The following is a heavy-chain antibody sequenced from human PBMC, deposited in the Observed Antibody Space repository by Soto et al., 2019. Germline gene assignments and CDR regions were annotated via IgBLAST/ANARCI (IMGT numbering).Heavy chain of an antibody. D-gene: IGHD3-3*01. Sequence: ASVKVSCKASGYTFTSYAMHWVRQAPGQRLEWMGWINAGNGNTKYSQKFQGRVTITRDTSASTAYMELSSLRSEDTAVYYCPGDRYIAIFGVTPTAPLDPRGKGTMVTASS. J-gene: IGHJ5*02. CDR2: INAGNGNT. CDR1: GYTFTSYA. CDR3: PGDRYIAIFGVTPTAPLDP. V-gene: IGHV1-3*01.